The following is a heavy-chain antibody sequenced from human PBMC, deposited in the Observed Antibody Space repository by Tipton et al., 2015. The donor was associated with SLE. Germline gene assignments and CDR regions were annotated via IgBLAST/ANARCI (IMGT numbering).Heavy chain of an antibody. D-gene: IGHD3-10*01. CDR1: GGSISSGSYY. V-gene: IGHV4-39*07. CDR2: INHSGST. J-gene: IGHJ5*02. Sequence: GLVKPSQTLSLTCTVSGGSISSGSYYWTWIRQPPGKGLEWIGEINHSGSTNYNPSLKSRVTISVDTSKNQFSLKLDSVTAADTAVYYCARGEGYYGSGSYQGWFDPWGQGTLVTVSS. CDR3: ARGEGYYGSGSYQGWFDP.